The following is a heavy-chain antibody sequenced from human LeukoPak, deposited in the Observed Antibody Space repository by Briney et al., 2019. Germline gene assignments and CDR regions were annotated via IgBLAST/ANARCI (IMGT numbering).Heavy chain of an antibody. CDR3: ARSTTPNENEYFEH. Sequence: GASVEVSCKASGYTFTGYYIHWVRQAPGQRLEWMGWINPNSGGTNYIQKFQGRVTMTRDTSISTAYMELSRLRSDDTAVYYCARSTTPNENEYFEHWGQGTLVTVSS. D-gene: IGHD2/OR15-2a*01. CDR2: INPNSGGT. V-gene: IGHV1-2*02. J-gene: IGHJ1*01. CDR1: GYTFTGYY.